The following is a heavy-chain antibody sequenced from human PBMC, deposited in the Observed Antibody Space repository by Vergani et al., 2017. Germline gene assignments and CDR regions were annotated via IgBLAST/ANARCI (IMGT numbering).Heavy chain of an antibody. Sequence: QVQLQESGPGLVKPSETLSLTCTVSGGSISSYYWSWIRQPPGKGLEWIGEINHSGSTNYNPSLKSRVTMSLDTSKNQFSLKLSSVTAADTAVYYCANLWYSSSWSNDYWGQGTLVTVSS. CDR1: GGSISSYY. CDR2: INHSGST. V-gene: IGHV4-34*10. D-gene: IGHD6-13*01. CDR3: ANLWYSSSWSNDY. J-gene: IGHJ4*02.